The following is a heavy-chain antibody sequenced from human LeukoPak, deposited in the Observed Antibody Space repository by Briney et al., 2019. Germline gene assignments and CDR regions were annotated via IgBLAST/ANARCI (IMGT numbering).Heavy chain of an antibody. CDR3: ARVLTDYYYYGMDV. CDR2: ISAYNGNT. D-gene: IGHD3-9*01. CDR1: GGTFSSYA. J-gene: IGHJ6*02. Sequence: ASVKVSCKASGGTFSSYAISWVRQAPGQGLEWMGWISAYNGNTNYAQKLQGRVTMTTDTSTSTAYMELRSLRSDDTAVYYCARVLTDYYYYGMDVWGQGTTVTVSS. V-gene: IGHV1-18*01.